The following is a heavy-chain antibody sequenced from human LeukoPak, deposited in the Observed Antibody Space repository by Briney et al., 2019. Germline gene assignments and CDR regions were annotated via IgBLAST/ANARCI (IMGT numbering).Heavy chain of an antibody. CDR1: GFTFSNAW. V-gene: IGHV3-15*01. Sequence: GGSLRLSCAASGFTFSNAWTNWVRQAPGKGLEWVGRIKSKTDGGTTDYAALVKGRFTISRDDSKNTLFLQMDSLETEDTAVYYCTLDSGRYWGQGTLVTVSS. CDR2: IKSKTDGGTT. J-gene: IGHJ4*02. CDR3: TLDSGRY.